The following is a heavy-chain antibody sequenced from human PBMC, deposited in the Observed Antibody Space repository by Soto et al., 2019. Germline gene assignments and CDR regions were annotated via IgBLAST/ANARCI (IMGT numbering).Heavy chain of an antibody. CDR2: IKSKTDGGTT. V-gene: IGHV3-15*07. CDR3: TTYDEYSSWTDYYYGMDV. Sequence: GGSLRLSCAASGFTFSNAWMNWVRQAPGKGLEWVGRIKSKTDGGTTDYAAPVKGRFTISRDDSKNTLYLQMNSLKTEDTAVYYCTTYDEYSSWTDYYYGMDVWGQGTTVTVSS. J-gene: IGHJ6*02. CDR1: GFTFSNAW. D-gene: IGHD6-6*01.